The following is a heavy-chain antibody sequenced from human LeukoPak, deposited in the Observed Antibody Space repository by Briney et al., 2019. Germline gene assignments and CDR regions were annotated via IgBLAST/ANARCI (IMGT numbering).Heavy chain of an antibody. D-gene: IGHD4-17*01. J-gene: IGHJ3*02. V-gene: IGHV3-23*01. CDR3: AKDWRDYGDFHAFDI. CDR1: GFTLSSYA. CDR2: FGGDCRST. Sequence: GGSLRLSCAASGFTLSSYAMTWGRQAPGKGLEWVSAFGGDCRSTYYADSVKGRFTISRDNSKNTLYLQMSSLRAEDTAIYYCAKDWRDYGDFHAFDIWGQGTMVTVSS.